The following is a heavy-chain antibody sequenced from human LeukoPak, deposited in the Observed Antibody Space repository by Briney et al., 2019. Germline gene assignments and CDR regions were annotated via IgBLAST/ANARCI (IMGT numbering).Heavy chain of an antibody. CDR2: ISAYNGNT. CDR1: GYTFTSYG. CDR3: AISLGYCSGGSCSEGAFDI. Sequence: GASVKVSCKASGYTFTSYGISWVRQAPGQGLEWMGWISAYNGNTNYAQKLQGRVTMTTDTSTSTAYMELRSLRSDDTAVYYCAISLGYCSGGSCSEGAFDIWGQGTIVTVSS. J-gene: IGHJ3*02. D-gene: IGHD2-15*01. V-gene: IGHV1-18*01.